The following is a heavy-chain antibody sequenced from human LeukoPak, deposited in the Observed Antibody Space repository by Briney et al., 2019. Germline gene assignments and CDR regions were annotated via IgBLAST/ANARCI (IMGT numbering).Heavy chain of an antibody. CDR3: ARGWIQLWLQYFDY. J-gene: IGHJ4*02. V-gene: IGHV4-59*12. CDR2: VYDSGST. Sequence: SETLSLTCSVSGGSIRSYSWSWIRQPPGKGLEWIGNVYDSGSTNYNPSLKSRVTISVDTPKNQFSLKLSSVTAADTAVYYCARGWIQLWLQYFDYWGQGTLVTVSS. CDR1: GGSIRSYS. D-gene: IGHD5-18*01.